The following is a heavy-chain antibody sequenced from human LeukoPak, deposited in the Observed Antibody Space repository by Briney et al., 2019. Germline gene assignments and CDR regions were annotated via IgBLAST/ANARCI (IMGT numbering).Heavy chain of an antibody. CDR3: AKGRRDGYNYPFFDS. J-gene: IGHJ4*02. CDR2: IIGNSVST. CDR1: GFTFRNSA. D-gene: IGHD5-24*01. Sequence: PGGSLRLSCAASGFTFRNSAMSWVRQAPGKGLEWASNIIGNSVSTYYADFVKGRFTISRDNSNNTLFLQMNSLSADDTAIYFCAKGRRDGYNYPFFDSWGQGAWVVVSS. V-gene: IGHV3-23*01.